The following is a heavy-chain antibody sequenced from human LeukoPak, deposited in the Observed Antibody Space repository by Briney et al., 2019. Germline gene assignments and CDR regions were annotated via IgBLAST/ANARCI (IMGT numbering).Heavy chain of an antibody. CDR3: ARNSSSGFFDY. CDR1: GYSIRNGDY. Sequence: SETLSLTCVVSGYSIRNGDYWGWIRPSPGKGLEWIASMYNSVSIHYNPSLKSRVTILVDTSKNEFSLKMRSVTAADTAVYYCARNSSSGFFDYWGQGTLATVSS. CDR2: MYNSVSI. V-gene: IGHV4-38-2*01. J-gene: IGHJ4*02. D-gene: IGHD6-6*01.